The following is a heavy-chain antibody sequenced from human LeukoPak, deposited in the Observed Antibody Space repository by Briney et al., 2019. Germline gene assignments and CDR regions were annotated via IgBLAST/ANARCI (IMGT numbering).Heavy chain of an antibody. V-gene: IGHV1-58*01. J-gene: IGHJ6*04. Sequence: SVKVSCKASGFTFTSSAVQWVRQARGQRLEWIGWIVVGSGNTNYAQKFQERVTITRDMSTSTAYMELSSLRSEDTAVYYCAACSTSCLTYYYYYGMDVWGKGTKVTVSS. CDR2: IVVGSGNT. CDR1: GFTFTSSA. D-gene: IGHD2-2*01. CDR3: AACSTSCLTYYYYYGMDV.